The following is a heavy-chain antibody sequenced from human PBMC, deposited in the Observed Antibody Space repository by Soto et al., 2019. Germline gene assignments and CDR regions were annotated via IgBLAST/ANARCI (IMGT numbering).Heavy chain of an antibody. CDR2: IGSAGDT. CDR1: GFTFSSYD. Sequence: GGSLRLSCAVSGFTFSSYDMHWVRQVTGKGLEWVSGIGSAGDTYYPGSVKGRFTISRENAKNSLYLQMNSLRAGDTAVYYCERGGTSSTANGMDVWGQGTTVTVSS. CDR3: ERGGTSSTANGMDV. D-gene: IGHD2-2*01. J-gene: IGHJ6*02. V-gene: IGHV3-13*01.